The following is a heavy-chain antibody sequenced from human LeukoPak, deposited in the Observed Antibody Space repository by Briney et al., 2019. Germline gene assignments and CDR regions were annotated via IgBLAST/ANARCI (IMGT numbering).Heavy chain of an antibody. CDR2: IWYDGSNK. V-gene: IGHV3-33*01. Sequence: GGSLRLSCAASGFTFSSYGMHWVRQAPGKGLEWVAVIWYDGSNKYYADSVKGRFTNSRDNSKNTLYLQMNSLRAEDTAVYYCARDGRISYYDSSGPFDYWGQGTLVTVSS. CDR1: GFTFSSYG. J-gene: IGHJ4*02. CDR3: ARDGRISYYDSSGPFDY. D-gene: IGHD3-22*01.